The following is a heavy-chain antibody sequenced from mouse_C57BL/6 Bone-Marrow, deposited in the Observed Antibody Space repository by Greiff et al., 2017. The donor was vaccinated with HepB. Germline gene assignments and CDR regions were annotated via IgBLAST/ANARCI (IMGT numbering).Heavy chain of an antibody. V-gene: IGHV1-69*01. J-gene: IGHJ2*01. CDR3: ARDYYGSSYVGFDY. Sequence: QVQLKQPGAELVMPGASVKLSCKASGYTFTSYWMHWVKQRPGQGLEWIGEIDPSDSYTNYNQKFKGKSTLTVDKSSSTAYMQLSSLTSEDSAVYYCARDYYGSSYVGFDYWGQGTTLTVSS. CDR2: IDPSDSYT. CDR1: GYTFTSYW. D-gene: IGHD1-1*01.